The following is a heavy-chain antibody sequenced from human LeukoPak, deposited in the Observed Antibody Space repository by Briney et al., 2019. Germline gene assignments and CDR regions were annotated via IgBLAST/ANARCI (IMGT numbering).Heavy chain of an antibody. D-gene: IGHD2-15*01. CDR2: IYTSGST. J-gene: IGHJ6*02. CDR1: GGSISSYY. Sequence: SETLSLTCTVSGGSISSYYWSWIRQPAGKGLEWIGRIYTSGSTNYNPSLKSRVTMSVDTSKNQFSLKLSSVTAADTAVYYCARDGRYCSGGSCWDYYYYYGMDVWGRGTTVTVSS. V-gene: IGHV4-4*07. CDR3: ARDGRYCSGGSCWDYYYYYGMDV.